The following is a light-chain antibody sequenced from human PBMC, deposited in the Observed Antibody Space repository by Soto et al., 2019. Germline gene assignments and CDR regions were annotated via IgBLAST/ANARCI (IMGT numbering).Light chain of an antibody. Sequence: QSVLTQPASVSGSPGQSITISCTGTSGDVGSYSPVSWYQQLPGKAPKLIIYEVTKRPSGVSNRFSGSKSGNTASLTISGLQAEDDSEYFCCSYARRATFFLFGTGTKVTVL. J-gene: IGLJ1*01. V-gene: IGLV2-23*02. CDR1: SGDVGSYSP. CDR2: EVT. CDR3: CSYARRATFFL.